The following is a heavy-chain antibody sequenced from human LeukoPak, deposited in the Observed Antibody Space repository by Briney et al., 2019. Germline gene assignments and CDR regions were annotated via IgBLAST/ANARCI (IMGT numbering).Heavy chain of an antibody. Sequence: PAGSLRLSCAASGFTFSTYVMSWVRQAPGKELEWGSGISGSDDHTYYAVSVKGRFTISRDNSKNTLYLQMNSLRAEDTAVYYCAKVRSSSIWDPFDYWGQGTLVSVSS. D-gene: IGHD2-2*01. CDR2: ISGSDDHT. CDR1: GFTFSTYV. V-gene: IGHV3-23*01. J-gene: IGHJ4*02. CDR3: AKVRSSSIWDPFDY.